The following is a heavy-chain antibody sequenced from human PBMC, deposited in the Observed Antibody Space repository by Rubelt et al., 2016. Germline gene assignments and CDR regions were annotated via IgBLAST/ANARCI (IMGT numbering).Heavy chain of an antibody. CDR1: GYTFTGYY. J-gene: IGHJ4*02. D-gene: IGHD3-3*01. V-gene: IGHV1-2*06. CDR2: IDPNSGAT. Sequence: QVQLEQSGSELKMPGASVKVSCKASGYTFTGYYIHWMRQAPRQGLEWMGRIDPNSGATNYTQIFQGRLTITRDTSASTGYMDLSSLRSEDTAVYYCAMTWSGLYSFDHWGQGALVTVSS. CDR3: AMTWSGLYSFDH.